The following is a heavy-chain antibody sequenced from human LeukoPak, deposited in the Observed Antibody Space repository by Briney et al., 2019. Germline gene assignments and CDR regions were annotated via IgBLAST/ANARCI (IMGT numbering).Heavy chain of an antibody. Sequence: PGGSLRLSCAASGFTFSIYWMHWVRQAPGKGLVWVSRINSDGSSTNYADSVKGRFTISRDNAKSTLYLQMNSLRAEDTDVYYCAKQSADHVWSSIDYWGQGTLVTVSS. CDR1: GFTFSIYW. D-gene: IGHD6-19*01. J-gene: IGHJ4*02. CDR2: INSDGSST. CDR3: AKQSADHVWSSIDY. V-gene: IGHV3-74*01.